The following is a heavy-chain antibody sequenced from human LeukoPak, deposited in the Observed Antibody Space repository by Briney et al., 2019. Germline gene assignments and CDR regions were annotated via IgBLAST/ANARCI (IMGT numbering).Heavy chain of an antibody. CDR1: GFTFSSYA. V-gene: IGHV3-30-3*01. Sequence: PGGSLRLSCAASGFTFSSYAVHWVRQAPGKGLEWVAVISYDGSNKYYADSVKGRFTISRDNSKNTLYLQMSSLRAEDTAVYYCAKDRSPLGYYYDSSGTLDYWGQGTLVTVSS. CDR2: ISYDGSNK. D-gene: IGHD3-22*01. CDR3: AKDRSPLGYYYDSSGTLDY. J-gene: IGHJ4*02.